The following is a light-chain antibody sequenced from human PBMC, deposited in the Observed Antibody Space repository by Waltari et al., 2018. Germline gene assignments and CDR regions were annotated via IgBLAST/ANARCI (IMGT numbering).Light chain of an antibody. CDR1: QSVSSSY. J-gene: IGKJ1*01. CDR2: AAS. Sequence: EIVLTQSPGTLSLSPGEGATLSCRASQSVSSSYLDWYQQRPGQAPRLLMYAASIRGTGIPDRFSGSLSGTDFTLTISRLEPEDFAVYYCQQYGSSQTFGQGTKVEIK. CDR3: QQYGSSQT. V-gene: IGKV3-20*01.